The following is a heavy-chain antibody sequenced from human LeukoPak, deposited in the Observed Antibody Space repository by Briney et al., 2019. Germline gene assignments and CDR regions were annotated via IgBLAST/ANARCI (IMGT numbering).Heavy chain of an antibody. D-gene: IGHD2-2*02. V-gene: IGHV3-23*01. CDR3: AKDVGYCSSTSCYSDP. J-gene: IGHJ5*02. CDR2: ISGSGGST. CDR1: GFTFSSYA. Sequence: GGSLRLSCAASGFTFSSYAMSWVRQAPGKGREWVSAISGSGGSTYYADSVKGRFTIPRDNSKNTLYLQMNSLRAEDTAVYYCAKDVGYCSSTSCYSDPWGQGTPVTVSS.